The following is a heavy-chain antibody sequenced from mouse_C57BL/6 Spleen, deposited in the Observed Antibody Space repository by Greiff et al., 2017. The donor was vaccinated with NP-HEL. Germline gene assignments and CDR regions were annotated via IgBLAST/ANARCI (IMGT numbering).Heavy chain of an antibody. CDR1: GFTFSDYY. J-gene: IGHJ1*03. Sequence: EVQLVESGGGLVQPGGSLKLSCAASGFTFSDYYMYWVRQTPEKRLEWVAYISNGGGSTYYPDTVKGRFTISRDNAKNTLYLQMSRLKSEDTAMYYCARHLPSGHFDVWGTGTTVTVSS. CDR3: ARHLPSGHFDV. CDR2: ISNGGGST. V-gene: IGHV5-12*01. D-gene: IGHD3-1*01.